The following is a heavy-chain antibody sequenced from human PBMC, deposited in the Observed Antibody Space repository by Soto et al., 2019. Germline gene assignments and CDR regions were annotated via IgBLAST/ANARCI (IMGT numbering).Heavy chain of an antibody. CDR1: GDSISTFY. V-gene: IGHV4-59*01. CDR3: ARASSSSIPSYFDH. D-gene: IGHD2-21*01. Sequence: QVQLQESGPGLLTPSETLSLTRSVSGDSISTFYWSCIRQPPGKGLEWIGYIYFTGRTDYNPSLKSRVTISVDTCKNQFSLMLSSVTDAAMANYYCARASSSSIPSYFDHWGQGTLVTVSS. J-gene: IGHJ4*02. CDR2: IYFTGRT.